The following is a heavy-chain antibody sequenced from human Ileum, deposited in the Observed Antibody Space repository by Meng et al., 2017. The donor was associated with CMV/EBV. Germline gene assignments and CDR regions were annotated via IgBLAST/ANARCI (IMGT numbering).Heavy chain of an antibody. CDR3: ARDMTNRWFYY. D-gene: IGHD4-11*01. CDR1: GDSVKINNYY. V-gene: IGHV4-39*07. Sequence: QVQPQGSGPGLVKPSTTLSLTCTVSGDSVKINNYYWAWIRQPPGQGLELIGTINYSGSIYYNPSLKSRVTLSVDTSKTQFSLRLTSVTAADTAMYYCARDMTNRWFYYWGQGILVTRLL. J-gene: IGHJ4*02. CDR2: INYSGSI.